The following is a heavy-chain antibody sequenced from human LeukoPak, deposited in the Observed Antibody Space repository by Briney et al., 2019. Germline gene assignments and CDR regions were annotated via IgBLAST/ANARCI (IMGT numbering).Heavy chain of an antibody. V-gene: IGHV3-7*01. CDR2: IKQDGNEE. J-gene: IGHJ4*02. Sequence: GGSLRLPCAASGFSFGSYWMSWVRQAPGKGLEWMANIKQDGNEEFYVDSVKGRFTISRDNGKNSLYLHMHSLGAEDTAVYYCATDLGHSIHYFVSWGQGTLVTVSS. CDR3: ATDLGHSIHYFVS. CDR1: GFSFGSYW. D-gene: IGHD2-21*01.